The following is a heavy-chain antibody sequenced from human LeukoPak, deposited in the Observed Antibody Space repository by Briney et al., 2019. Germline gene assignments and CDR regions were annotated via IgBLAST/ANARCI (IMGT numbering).Heavy chain of an antibody. V-gene: IGHV3-30*18. Sequence: GGSLRLSCAASGFTFSSYGMHWVRQAPGKGLEWVAVISYDGSDKYYADSVKGRFTISRDNSKNTLYLQMNSLRAEDTAVYYCANLDYDILTGYYEVFDYWGQGTLVTVSS. D-gene: IGHD3-9*01. CDR2: ISYDGSDK. J-gene: IGHJ4*02. CDR3: ANLDYDILTGYYEVFDY. CDR1: GFTFSSYG.